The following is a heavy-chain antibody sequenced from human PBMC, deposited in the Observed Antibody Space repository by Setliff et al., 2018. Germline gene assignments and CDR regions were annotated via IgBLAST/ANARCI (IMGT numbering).Heavy chain of an antibody. CDR3: AREGDTSGYYYGGGFDY. Sequence: PSETLSLTCSVSGASISGYYWGWIRQSPGTGLEWIGSVYYGGSASYNPSLKGRVAISVXXSRSXFSXXXXXXXXADTALYYCAREGDTSGYYYGGGFDYWGQGTLVTVSS. V-gene: IGHV4-59*01. D-gene: IGHD3-22*01. CDR2: VYYGGSA. CDR1: GASISGYY. J-gene: IGHJ4*02.